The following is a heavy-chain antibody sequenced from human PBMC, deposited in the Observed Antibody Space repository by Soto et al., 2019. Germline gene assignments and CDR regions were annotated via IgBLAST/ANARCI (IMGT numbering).Heavy chain of an antibody. Sequence: GESLKISCRGSGYSFTTYWIGWVRQMPGRGLEWMGIIYPGDSDTRYSPSFQGHVTISADNSVNTAYLHWSSLKASDTAMYYCARATRKLVDLYYFDSWGQGTLVTVPQ. CDR1: GYSFTTYW. V-gene: IGHV5-51*01. J-gene: IGHJ4*02. D-gene: IGHD4-17*01. CDR2: IYPGDSDT. CDR3: ARATRKLVDLYYFDS.